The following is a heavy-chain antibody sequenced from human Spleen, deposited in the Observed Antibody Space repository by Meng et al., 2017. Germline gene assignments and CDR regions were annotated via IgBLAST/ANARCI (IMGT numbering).Heavy chain of an antibody. V-gene: IGHV4-34*01. CDR2: INHSGST. D-gene: IGHD5-24*01. Sequence: SETLSLTCAVYGGSFNNYYWSWIRQPPGKGLEWIGEINHSGSTNYNPSLKSRVTISVDTSKNQFSLKLSSVTAADTAVYYCARGLRWMTTIDYWGQGTLVTVLL. CDR1: GGSFNNYY. CDR3: ARGLRWMTTIDY. J-gene: IGHJ4*02.